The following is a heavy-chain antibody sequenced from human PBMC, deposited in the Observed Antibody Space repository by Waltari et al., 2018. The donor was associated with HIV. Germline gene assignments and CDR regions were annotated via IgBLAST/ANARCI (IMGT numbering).Heavy chain of an antibody. V-gene: IGHV3-21*01. J-gene: IGHJ5*02. CDR2: ISISGTFT. CDR3: ARDSRDNSWSLNFFDP. D-gene: IGHD6-13*01. CDR1: GFTFNSYS. Sequence: EVQLVESGGGPVKPGGSLRLSCRASGFTFNSYSLNWVRQAPGKGLEWISSISISGTFTHYADSVKGRFTISRDNANKSVYLQMNSLRAEDTVVYYCARDSRDNSWSLNFFDPWGQGTLVTVSS.